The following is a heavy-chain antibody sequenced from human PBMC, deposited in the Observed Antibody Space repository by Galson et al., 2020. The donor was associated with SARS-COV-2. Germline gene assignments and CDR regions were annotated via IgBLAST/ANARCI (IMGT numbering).Heavy chain of an antibody. CDR1: GGSFSGYS. CDR2: INHSGST. CDR3: ARAEYSYGYGLDY. V-gene: IGHV4-34*01. J-gene: IGHJ4*02. Sequence: SETLSLTCAVYGGSFSGYSWSWFRKPPGKGLEWIGEINHSGSTNYNPSLKSRVTISVDTSKNQFSLKLGSVTAADTAVYYCARAEYSYGYGLDYWGQGTLVTVSS. D-gene: IGHD5-18*01.